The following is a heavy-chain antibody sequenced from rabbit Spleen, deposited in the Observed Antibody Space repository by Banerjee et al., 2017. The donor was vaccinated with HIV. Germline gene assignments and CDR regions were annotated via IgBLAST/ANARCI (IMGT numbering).Heavy chain of an antibody. D-gene: IGHD1-1*01. CDR1: GVSFSSSSY. J-gene: IGHJ6*01. CDR3: ARDTSSSFSSYGMDL. V-gene: IGHV1S40*01. CDR2: IDSGSSGFT. Sequence: QSLEESGGDLVRPGASLTLTCTASGVSFSSSSYICWVRQAPGKGLEWIACIDSGSSGFTYFATWAKGRFTCSKTSSTTVTLQMTRLTAADTATYFCARDTSSSFSSYGMDLWGPGDPRHRL.